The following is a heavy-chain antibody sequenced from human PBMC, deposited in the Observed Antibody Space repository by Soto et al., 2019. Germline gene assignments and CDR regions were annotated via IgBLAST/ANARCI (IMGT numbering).Heavy chain of an antibody. J-gene: IGHJ4*02. D-gene: IGHD6-6*01. V-gene: IGHV3-48*02. Sequence: EVQQVESGGGLVQRGGSLRLSCEVSGFTFSNYGMNWVRQAPGKGLAWVSYISSSGSTIQYADSVKGRFTVSRDNARNELYLQMNSLRDEYTAVYYCARGGAARPDYWGQGTLVTVSS. CDR1: GFTFSNYG. CDR2: ISSSGSTI. CDR3: ARGGAARPDY.